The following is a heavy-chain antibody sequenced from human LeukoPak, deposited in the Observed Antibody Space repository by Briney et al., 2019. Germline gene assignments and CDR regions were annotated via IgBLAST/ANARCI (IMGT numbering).Heavy chain of an antibody. J-gene: IGHJ6*04. V-gene: IGHV3-30*18. CDR1: GFTFSNYG. CDR2: ISYDGSNK. D-gene: IGHD3-10*02. CDR3: AELGITMIGGV. Sequence: GGSLRLSCAASGFTFSNYGMHWVRQAPGKGLEWVAVISYDGSNKYYADSVKGRFTISRDNAKNSLYLQMNSLRAEDTAVYYCAELGITMIGGVWGKGTTVTISS.